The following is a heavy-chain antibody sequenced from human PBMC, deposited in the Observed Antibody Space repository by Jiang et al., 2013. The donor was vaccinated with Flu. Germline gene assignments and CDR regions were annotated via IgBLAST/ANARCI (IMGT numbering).Heavy chain of an antibody. CDR3: ARAPYSSSWSLRFDP. CDR2: IYYSGST. J-gene: IGHJ5*02. V-gene: IGHV4-61*01. Sequence: GSGLVKPSETLSLSCTVSRGSVSSGSYYWSWIRQPPGKGLECIGYIYYSGSTSYNPSLKSRVTISIDTSKNQFYLNLNSVTAADTAVYYCARAPYSSSWSLRFDPWGQGNPGHRLL. D-gene: IGHD6-13*01. CDR1: RGSVSSGSYY.